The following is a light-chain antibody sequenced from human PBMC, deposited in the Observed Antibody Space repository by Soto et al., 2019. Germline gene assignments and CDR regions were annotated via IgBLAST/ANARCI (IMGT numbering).Light chain of an antibody. J-gene: IGKJ1*01. CDR2: DAS. V-gene: IGKV3-20*01. CDR3: QQYGSSPPWT. Sequence: EIVLTQSPGTLSFSPGERATLSCRASQRVSSSYLAWFQQKPGQAPRLLIYDASSRATGIPDRFSGSGSGTDFTLTISRLEPEDSAVYYCQQYGSSPPWTFGQGTKVDIK. CDR1: QRVSSSY.